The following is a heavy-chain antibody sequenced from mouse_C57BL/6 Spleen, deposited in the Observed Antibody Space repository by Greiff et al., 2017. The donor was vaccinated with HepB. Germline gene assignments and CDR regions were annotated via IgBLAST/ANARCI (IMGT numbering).Heavy chain of an antibody. CDR1: GYTFTSYW. CDR3: ARGPTVGERYFDV. V-gene: IGHV1-69*01. D-gene: IGHD1-1*01. CDR2: IDPSDSYT. Sequence: QVQLQQPGAELVMPGASVKLSCKASGYTFTSYWMHWVKQRPGQGLEWIGEIDPSDSYTNYNQKFKGKSTLTVDKSSSTAYMQLSSLTSEDSAVYYCARGPTVGERYFDVWGTGTTVTFSS. J-gene: IGHJ1*03.